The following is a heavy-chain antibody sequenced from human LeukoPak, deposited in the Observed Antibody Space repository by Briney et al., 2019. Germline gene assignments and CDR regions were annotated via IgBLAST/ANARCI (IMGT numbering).Heavy chain of an antibody. CDR3: VRLCYDILTGTLGWFDP. J-gene: IGHJ5*02. V-gene: IGHV1-2*02. CDR2: INPNSGGT. Sequence: ASVKVSCMASGYTFTGYYMHWVRQAPGQGLEWMGWINPNSGGTNYAQKFQGRVTMTRDTSISTAYMELSRLRSDDTAVYYCVRLCYDILTGTLGWFDPWGQGTLVTVSS. CDR1: GYTFTGYY. D-gene: IGHD3-9*01.